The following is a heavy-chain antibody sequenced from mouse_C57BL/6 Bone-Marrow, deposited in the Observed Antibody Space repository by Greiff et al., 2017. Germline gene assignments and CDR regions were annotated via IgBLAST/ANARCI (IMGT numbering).Heavy chain of an antibody. Sequence: QVQLQQSGAELARPGASVKLSCKASGYTFTSYGISWVKQRPGQGLEWIGEIYPRSGNTYYNEKFKGKATLTADKSSSTAYMELRSLTSADSAVFIWARRTPLRAMDYWGQGTSVTVSS. J-gene: IGHJ4*01. CDR3: ARRTPLRAMDY. V-gene: IGHV1-81*01. CDR2: IYPRSGNT. CDR1: GYTFTSYG.